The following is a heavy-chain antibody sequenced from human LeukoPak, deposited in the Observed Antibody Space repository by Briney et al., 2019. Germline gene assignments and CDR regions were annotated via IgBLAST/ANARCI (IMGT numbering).Heavy chain of an antibody. D-gene: IGHD1-26*01. CDR1: GYSISSGYY. J-gene: IGHJ4*02. V-gene: IGHV4-38-2*01. Sequence: SETLSLTCAVSGYSISSGYYWGWIRQPPGKGLEWIGSIYHTESTYYNPSFKSRVIISVDTSKNHFSLKLSSVTATDTAVYYCARHSYSGNYLYHFDYWGQGTLVTVSS. CDR3: ARHSYSGNYLYHFDY. CDR2: IYHTEST.